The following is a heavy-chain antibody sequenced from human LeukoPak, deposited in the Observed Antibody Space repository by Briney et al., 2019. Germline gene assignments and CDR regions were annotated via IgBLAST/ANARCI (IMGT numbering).Heavy chain of an antibody. Sequence: GGSLRLSCTASGFTFSTYAMSWVRQAPGKGLEWVSAISGSGGSTYYAESVRGRVSISRDNSKNTLYLQMNSLRAEDTAVYYCAREDSGIDYWGQGTLVTVSS. V-gene: IGHV3-23*01. CDR2: ISGSGGST. CDR1: GFTFSTYA. J-gene: IGHJ4*02. CDR3: AREDSGIDY.